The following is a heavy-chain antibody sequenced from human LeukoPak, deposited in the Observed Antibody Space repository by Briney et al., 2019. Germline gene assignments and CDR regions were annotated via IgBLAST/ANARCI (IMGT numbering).Heavy chain of an antibody. CDR1: GLTLNTHG. Sequence: GGSLRLSCAASGLTLNTHGIHWVRQAPGKGLEWVVVTSNDGINKYYGASVKGRFTITRDPSKNTLYLEMNSLRGEDTAVYYCVKDRLQGYYYGMDVWGQGTTVTVSS. V-gene: IGHV3-30*18. D-gene: IGHD2-21*02. CDR3: VKDRLQGYYYGMDV. CDR2: TSNDGINK. J-gene: IGHJ6*02.